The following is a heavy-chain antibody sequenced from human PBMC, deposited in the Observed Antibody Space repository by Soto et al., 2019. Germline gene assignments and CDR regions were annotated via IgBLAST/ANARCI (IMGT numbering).Heavy chain of an antibody. CDR1: GLNFDDFS. V-gene: IGHV3-9*01. CDR2: ITWNSRVL. Sequence: SLRLSGVGTGLNFDDFSMHWVRQAPGKGLEWVSGITWNSRVLAYADSVKGRFTISRDNARNSLYLQMDSLRDEETALYYCAKGRYDFWSPYYFDSWGQGTLVTASS. CDR3: AKGRYDFWSPYYFDS. D-gene: IGHD3-3*01. J-gene: IGHJ4*02.